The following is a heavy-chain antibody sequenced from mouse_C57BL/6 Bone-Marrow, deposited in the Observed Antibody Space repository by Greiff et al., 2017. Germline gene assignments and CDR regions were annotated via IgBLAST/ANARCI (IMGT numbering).Heavy chain of an antibody. J-gene: IGHJ1*03. D-gene: IGHD2-1*01. CDR3: ARPLCYGNYGGYFDV. CDR1: GFTFSDYG. CDR2: ISSGSSTI. V-gene: IGHV5-17*01. Sequence: EVQRVESGGGLVKPGGSLKLSCAASGFTFSDYGMHWVRQAPEKGLEWVAYISSGSSTIYYADTVKGRFTISRDNAKNTLFLQMTSLRSEDTAMYYCARPLCYGNYGGYFDVWGTGTTVTVSS.